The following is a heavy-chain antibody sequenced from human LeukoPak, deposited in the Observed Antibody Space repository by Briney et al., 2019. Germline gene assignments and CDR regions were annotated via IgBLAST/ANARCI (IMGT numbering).Heavy chain of an antibody. V-gene: IGHV1-18*01. CDR3: ARDPGRRLVPRYYYSGMDV. CDR2: ISAYNGNT. CDR1: GYTFTSYG. J-gene: IGHJ6*02. D-gene: IGHD6-19*01. Sequence: ASVKVSCKASGYTFTSYGISWVRQAPGQGLEWIGWISAYNGNTNYEQKLQGRVTMTTDTSTSTAYMELRSMRYDDPAVYYCARDPGRRLVPRYYYSGMDVWGQATTVTVSS.